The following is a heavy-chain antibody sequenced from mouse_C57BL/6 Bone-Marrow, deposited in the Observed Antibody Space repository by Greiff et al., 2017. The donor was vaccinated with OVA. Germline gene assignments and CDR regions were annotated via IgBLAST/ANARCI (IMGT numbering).Heavy chain of an antibody. CDR2: IDPSDSYT. CDR1: GYTFTSYW. J-gene: IGHJ3*01. V-gene: IGHV1-50*01. D-gene: IGHD3-2*02. CDR3: ARIPAQATY. Sequence: VQLQQPGAELVKPGASVKLSCKASGYTFTSYWMQWVKQRPGQGLEWIGEIDPSDSYTNYTQKFKGKATLTVDTSSSTAYMQLSSLTSEDSAVYYCARIPAQATYWGQGTLVTVSA.